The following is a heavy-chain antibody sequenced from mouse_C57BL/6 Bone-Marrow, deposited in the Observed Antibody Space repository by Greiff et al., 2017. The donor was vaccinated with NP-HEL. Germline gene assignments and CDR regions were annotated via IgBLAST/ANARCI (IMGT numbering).Heavy chain of an antibody. J-gene: IGHJ2*01. D-gene: IGHD1-1*01. Sequence: QVQLQQSGPGLVQPSQSLSITCTVSGFSLTSYGVHWVRQSPGKGLEWLGVIWSGGSTDYNAAFISRLSISKDNSKRQVFFKMNSLQADDTARYYCARKRTTVDYFDYWGQGTTLTVSS. CDR2: IWSGGST. CDR1: GFSLTSYG. V-gene: IGHV2-2*01. CDR3: ARKRTTVDYFDY.